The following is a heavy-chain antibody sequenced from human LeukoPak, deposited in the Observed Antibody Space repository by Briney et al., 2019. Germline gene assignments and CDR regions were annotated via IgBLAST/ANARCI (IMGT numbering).Heavy chain of an antibody. V-gene: IGHV3-7*01. CDR2: IKQDGSEK. CDR3: ARDQGIDVWGVTATHDY. Sequence: GGSLRLSCAASGFTFTSYWMSWVRQAPGKGLEWVANIKQDGSEKFYVDSVKGRFTISRDNAKNSLYLQMNSLRAEDTAVYYCARDQGIDVWGVTATHDYWGQGTLVTVSS. J-gene: IGHJ4*02. D-gene: IGHD2-21*02. CDR1: GFTFTSYW.